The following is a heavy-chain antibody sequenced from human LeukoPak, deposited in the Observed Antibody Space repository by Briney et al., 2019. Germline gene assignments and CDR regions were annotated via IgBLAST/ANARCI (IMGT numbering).Heavy chain of an antibody. CDR2: ISASGST. CDR1: GGSISSYS. J-gene: IGHJ6*02. V-gene: IGHV4-4*07. Sequence: SETLSLTCTASGGSISSYSWSWIRQPAGKELEWIGRISASGSTNYNPSLKSRVTTSLDTSKNHFCLKLTSVTAADTAVYYRAKGPSGYYGLAVSSQGPTATAPS. CDR3: AKGPSGYYGLAV.